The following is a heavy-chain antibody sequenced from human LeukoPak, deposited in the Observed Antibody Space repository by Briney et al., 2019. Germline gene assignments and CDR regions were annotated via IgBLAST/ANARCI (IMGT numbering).Heavy chain of an antibody. CDR2: VYTSGST. Sequence: KSSETLSLTCTVSGGSFSSGGYYWTWIRQPAGKGLEWIGHVYTSGSTNYNLSLKSRVTISLGTSKNQFSLKLNSVTAADTAVYYCARVYSSGSYMGFDYWGQGTLVTVSS. CDR1: GGSFSSGGYY. D-gene: IGHD3-22*01. J-gene: IGHJ4*02. V-gene: IGHV4-61*09. CDR3: ARVYSSGSYMGFDY.